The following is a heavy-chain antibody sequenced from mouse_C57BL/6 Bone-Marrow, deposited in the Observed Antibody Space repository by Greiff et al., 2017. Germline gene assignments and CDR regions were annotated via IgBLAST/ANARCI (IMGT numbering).Heavy chain of an antibody. J-gene: IGHJ1*03. D-gene: IGHD1-1*01. CDR3: AREILAVVYWYFDV. CDR2: IDPSDSET. CDR1: GYTFTSYW. Sequence: QVQLQQPGAELVRPGSSVKLSCKASGYTFTSYWMHWVKQRPIQGLEWIGNIDPSDSETHYNQKFKDKATLTVDKSSSTAYMQLSSLTSEDSAVYYCAREILAVVYWYFDVWGTGTTVTVSS. V-gene: IGHV1-52*01.